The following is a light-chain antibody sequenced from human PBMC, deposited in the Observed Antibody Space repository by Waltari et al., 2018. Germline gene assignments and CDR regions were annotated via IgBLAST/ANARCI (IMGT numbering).Light chain of an antibody. Sequence: QSALTQPPSVSGAPGQRITISCTGSGSNIGAGYDVHWYQQFPGTAPKLLLYGNNNRPSGVPDRVFGSKTGTSASLAITGLQADDEADYYCQSYDRSLSVVFGGGTKLTVL. J-gene: IGLJ2*01. CDR3: QSYDRSLSVV. V-gene: IGLV1-40*01. CDR2: GNN. CDR1: GSNIGAGYD.